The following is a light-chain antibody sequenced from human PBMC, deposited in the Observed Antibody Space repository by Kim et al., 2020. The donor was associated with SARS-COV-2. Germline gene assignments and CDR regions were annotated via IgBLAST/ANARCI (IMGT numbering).Light chain of an antibody. CDR3: ASWDDSLNAVV. Sequence: ELTQPPSASGAPGQRVTISCSGSRSNIGSNAVIWYQQLPGAAPKLLIYRNDQRPSGVPDRFSGSKSGTSASLAISGLHSDDEADYYCASWDDSLNAVVFGGGTQLTVL. J-gene: IGLJ2*01. CDR1: RSNIGSNA. V-gene: IGLV1-44*01. CDR2: RND.